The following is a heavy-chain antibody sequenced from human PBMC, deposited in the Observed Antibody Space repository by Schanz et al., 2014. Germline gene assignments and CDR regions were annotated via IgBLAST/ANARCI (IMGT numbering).Heavy chain of an antibody. D-gene: IGHD2-21*02. Sequence: EVQLVESGGIVVRPGGSLRLSCAASGFTFDDYTMHWIRQPPGKGLEWVSLISWNGGTTYYADSVKGRFTISRDNAKNSLYLQMNSLRPEDTALYYCAKVQTHTLYGGNSCFDYWGQGTLVTVSS. CDR1: GFTFDDYT. CDR3: AKVQTHTLYGGNSCFDY. CDR2: ISWNGGTT. V-gene: IGHV3-43*01. J-gene: IGHJ4*02.